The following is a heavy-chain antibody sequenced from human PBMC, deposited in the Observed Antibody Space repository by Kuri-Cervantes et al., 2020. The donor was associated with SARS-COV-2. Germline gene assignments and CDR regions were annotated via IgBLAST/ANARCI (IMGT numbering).Heavy chain of an antibody. V-gene: IGHV1-2*04. Sequence: ASVKVSCKASGYTFTGYYMHWVRQAPGQGLEWMGWINPNSGDTNYAQNFQGWVTMTRDTSISTAYMELSRLRSDDTGVYYCATSGTSTDHYFDYWGQGTLVTVSS. J-gene: IGHJ4*02. CDR1: GYTFTGYY. CDR2: INPNSGDT. D-gene: IGHD1-14*01. CDR3: ATSGTSTDHYFDY.